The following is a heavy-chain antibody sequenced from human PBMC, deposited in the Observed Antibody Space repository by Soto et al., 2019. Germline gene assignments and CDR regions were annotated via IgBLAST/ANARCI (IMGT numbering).Heavy chain of an antibody. CDR3: AKDLGRYCSGGSCYPTPRWFEP. CDR2: ISGSGGST. Sequence: GVPLRLSCAASRFTFSSYAMSLVRQAPWPGLQWVSAISGSGGSTYYADSVKGRFTISRDNSKNTLYLQMNSLRAEDTAVYYCAKDLGRYCSGGSCYPTPRWFEPWGQGTLVTVSS. D-gene: IGHD2-15*01. V-gene: IGHV3-23*01. J-gene: IGHJ5*02. CDR1: RFTFSSYA.